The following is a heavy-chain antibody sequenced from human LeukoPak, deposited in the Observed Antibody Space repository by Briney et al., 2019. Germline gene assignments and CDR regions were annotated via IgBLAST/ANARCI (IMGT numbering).Heavy chain of an antibody. J-gene: IGHJ6*03. Sequence: GASVKVSCKSSGYIFNIYGIAWVRQAPGQGLEWMGIINPSGGSTSYAQKFQGRVTMTRDTSTSTVYMELSSLRSEDTAVYYCARDHTYYYGSGSLNTYYYYYMDVWGKGTTVTISS. D-gene: IGHD3-10*01. CDR1: GYIFNIYG. CDR2: INPSGGST. CDR3: ARDHTYYYGSGSLNTYYYYYMDV. V-gene: IGHV1-46*02.